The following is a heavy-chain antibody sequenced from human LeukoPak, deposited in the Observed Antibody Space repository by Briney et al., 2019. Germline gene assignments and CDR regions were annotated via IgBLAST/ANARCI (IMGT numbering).Heavy chain of an antibody. CDR2: IYPDDSDT. J-gene: IGHJ6*03. D-gene: IGHD3-10*01. CDR3: ARLRFGAADYYMDV. V-gene: IGHV5-51*01. CDR1: GYTFSNYW. Sequence: GESLKISCKASGYTFSNYWIGWVRQMPGKGLEWMGMIYPDDSDTRSSPSFQGQVTISADKSIKTAYLQWSSLKASDTAMYYCARLRFGAADYYMDVWGKGTTVTVSS.